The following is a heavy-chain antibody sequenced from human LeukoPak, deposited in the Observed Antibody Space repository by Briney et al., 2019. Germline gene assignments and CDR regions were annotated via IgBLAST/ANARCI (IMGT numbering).Heavy chain of an antibody. Sequence: SETLSLTCAVSGGSISSNSYYWGWIRQPPGKGLEWIGSIYYSGSTYYNPSLKSRLTMSIDTSKNQFSLRLSSVTAADTAVYYCARGDCSGGICFNWFDPWGQGSLVTVPS. J-gene: IGHJ5*02. CDR3: ARGDCSGGICFNWFDP. D-gene: IGHD2-15*01. V-gene: IGHV4-39*07. CDR1: GGSISSNSYY. CDR2: IYYSGST.